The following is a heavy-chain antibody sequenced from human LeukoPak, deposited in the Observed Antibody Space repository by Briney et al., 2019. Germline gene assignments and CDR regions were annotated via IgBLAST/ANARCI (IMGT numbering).Heavy chain of an antibody. J-gene: IGHJ4*02. CDR2: IIPILGIA. CDR1: GGTFSSYA. CDR3: ARESPYGGADY. Sequence: SVKVSCKASGGTFSSYAISWVRQAPGQGLEWMGRIIPILGIANYAQKFQGRVTITADKSTSTAYMELSSLRSGDTAVYYCARESPYGGADYWGQGTLVTVSS. D-gene: IGHD4-23*01. V-gene: IGHV1-69*04.